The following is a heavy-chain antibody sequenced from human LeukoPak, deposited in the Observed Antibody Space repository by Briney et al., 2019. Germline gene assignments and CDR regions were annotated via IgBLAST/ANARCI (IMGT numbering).Heavy chain of an antibody. CDR2: FTGSAGNI. D-gene: IGHD1/OR15-1a*01. Sequence: PGGSLRLSCAASGFTFSSQALSWVRQAPGKGLEWVSSFTGSAGNIHYADSVKGRFTLSRDDSKSTMYLQMNSLRVDDTAIYYCAAGGWNTFDPWGQGTLVTVSS. CDR3: AAGGWNTFDP. J-gene: IGHJ5*02. CDR1: GFTFSSQA. V-gene: IGHV3-23*01.